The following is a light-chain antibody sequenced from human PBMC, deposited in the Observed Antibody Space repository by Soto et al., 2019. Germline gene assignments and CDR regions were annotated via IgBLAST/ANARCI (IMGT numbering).Light chain of an antibody. V-gene: IGKV3-15*01. CDR1: QSVSNN. Sequence: IVLAHSPGTLSLSPWERATLSCRASQSVSNNYLAWYQQKPGQAPRLLIYDTSTRAAGIPARISGSGSGTEFSLTISSLQSEDFAVYYCQQYDNWPPKWTFGQGTKVDIK. CDR2: DTS. J-gene: IGKJ1*01. CDR3: QQYDNWPPKWT.